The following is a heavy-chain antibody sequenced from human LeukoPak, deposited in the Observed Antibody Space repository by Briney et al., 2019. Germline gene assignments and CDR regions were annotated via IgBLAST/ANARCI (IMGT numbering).Heavy chain of an antibody. CDR2: IHSSGST. CDR1: GGSISDYY. J-gene: IGHJ4*02. V-gene: IGHV4-59*01. CDR3: ARIEGDNSLDY. Sequence: SQTLSLTCTVSGGSISDYYWTWIRQPPGKGLEWIAYIHSSGSTNYNPSLKSRVIISVDTSRSQLSLKLSSVTAADTAVYYCARIEGDNSLDYWGQGTLVTVSS. D-gene: IGHD3-16*01.